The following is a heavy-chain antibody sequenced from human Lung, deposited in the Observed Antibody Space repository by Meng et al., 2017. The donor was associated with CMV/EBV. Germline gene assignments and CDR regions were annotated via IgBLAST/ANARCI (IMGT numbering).Heavy chain of an antibody. CDR1: GFTFSSYW. Sequence: GESLKISCAASGFTFSSYWMSWVRQAPGKGLEWVANIKQDGSEKYYVDSVKGRFTISRDNAKNSLYLQMNSLRAEDTAVYYCARDQRPGYYDFWSGYLGKGGYYGMDVWGQGTXVNVSS. CDR2: IKQDGSEK. CDR3: ARDQRPGYYDFWSGYLGKGGYYGMDV. V-gene: IGHV3-7*01. D-gene: IGHD3-3*01. J-gene: IGHJ6*02.